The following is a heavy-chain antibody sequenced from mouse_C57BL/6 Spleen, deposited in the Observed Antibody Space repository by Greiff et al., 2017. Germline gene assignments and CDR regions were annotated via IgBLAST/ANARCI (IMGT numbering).Heavy chain of an antibody. CDR3: ARDYGSSLYYFDY. Sequence: QVQLQQSGAELARPGASVKLSCKASGYTFTGYGIRWVKQRTGQGLEWIGEIYPRSGNTYYNEKFKGKATLTADKSSSTAYMELRSLTSEDSAVYFCARDYGSSLYYFDYWGQGTTLTVSS. CDR2: IYPRSGNT. D-gene: IGHD1-1*01. V-gene: IGHV1-81*01. J-gene: IGHJ2*01. CDR1: GYTFTGYG.